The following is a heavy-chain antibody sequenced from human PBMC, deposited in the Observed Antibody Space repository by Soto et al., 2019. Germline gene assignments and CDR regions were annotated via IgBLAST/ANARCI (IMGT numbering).Heavy chain of an antibody. V-gene: IGHV1-3*01. CDR2: INAGNGNT. J-gene: IGHJ4*02. Sequence: ASVNVSCKASGYTFSTYALYWVRQAPGQRLEWIGWINAGNGNTRYSQTFQNRVTISRDTSASTVYMELSSLTVEDTALYYCAREEIGPILGFDAWGQGTQVTVSS. CDR1: GYTFSTYA. CDR3: AREEIGPILGFDA.